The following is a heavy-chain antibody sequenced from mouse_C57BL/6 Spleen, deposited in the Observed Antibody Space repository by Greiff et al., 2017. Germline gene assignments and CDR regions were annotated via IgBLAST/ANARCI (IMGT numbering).Heavy chain of an antibody. V-gene: IGHV1-19*01. J-gene: IGHJ4*01. CDR3: ARWGGSSYNYAMDY. CDR1: GYTFTDYY. D-gene: IGHD1-1*01. Sequence: VQLQQSGPVLVKPGASVKMSCKASGYTFTDYYMNWVKQSHGKSLEWIGVFNPYNGGTSYNQQFKGKATLPVDKSDSTAYMEFNSLTSEDSAVYYCARWGGSSYNYAMDYWGQGTSVTVSS. CDR2: FNPYNGGT.